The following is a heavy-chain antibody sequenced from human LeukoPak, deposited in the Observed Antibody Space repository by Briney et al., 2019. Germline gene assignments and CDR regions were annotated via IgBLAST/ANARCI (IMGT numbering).Heavy chain of an antibody. D-gene: IGHD3-10*01. V-gene: IGHV1-2*02. CDR3: ARFKYYYGSGIDY. CDR2: INPNSGGT. J-gene: IGHJ4*02. CDR1: GYTFTGYY. Sequence: AASVKVSCKASGYTFTGYYMHWVRQAPGQGLEWMGWINPNSGGTNYAQKFQGRVTMTRDTSISTAYMELSRLRSDDTAVYYCARFKYYYGSGIDYWGQGTLVTVSS.